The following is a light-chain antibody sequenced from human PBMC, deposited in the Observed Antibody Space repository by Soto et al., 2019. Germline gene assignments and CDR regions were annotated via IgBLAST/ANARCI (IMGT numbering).Light chain of an antibody. CDR2: GAS. Sequence: EIVMTQSPATLSVSPGERATLSCRASQSVSSNLAWYQQKPGQAPRLLIYGASTRATGIPARFSGSGSGTEFTLTISSLQSEDFAVYYCQQYNNWPMYTVGKGTKVDIK. V-gene: IGKV3-15*01. CDR3: QQYNNWPMYT. J-gene: IGKJ2*01. CDR1: QSVSSN.